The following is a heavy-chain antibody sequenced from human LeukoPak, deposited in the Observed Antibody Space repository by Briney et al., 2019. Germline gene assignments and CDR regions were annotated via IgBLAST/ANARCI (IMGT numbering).Heavy chain of an antibody. CDR3: AKGEYVGRFDP. CDR2: TYSSGST. V-gene: IGHV4-4*07. J-gene: IGHJ5*02. D-gene: IGHD3-10*01. CDR1: GGSISSYY. Sequence: SETLSLTCTVSGGSISSYYWSWIRQPAGKGLEWIGHTYSSGSTNYNPSLKSRVTISVNKSKNQFSLKFRPVDAADTAVYYCAKGEYVGRFDPWGQGTLVTVSS.